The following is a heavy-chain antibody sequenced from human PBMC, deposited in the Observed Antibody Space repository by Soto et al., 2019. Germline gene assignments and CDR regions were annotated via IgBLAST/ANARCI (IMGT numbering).Heavy chain of an antibody. V-gene: IGHV3-73*01. CDR2: IRSKANSYAT. J-gene: IGHJ5*02. CDR3: TSLGYSYGA. CDR1: GFTFSGSA. Sequence: GGSLRLSCAASGFTFSGSAMHWVRQASGKGLEWVGRIRSKANSYATAYAASVKGRLTISRDDSKNTAYLQMNSLKTAETAEYYCTSLGYSYGAWGQGTLVTV. D-gene: IGHD5-18*01.